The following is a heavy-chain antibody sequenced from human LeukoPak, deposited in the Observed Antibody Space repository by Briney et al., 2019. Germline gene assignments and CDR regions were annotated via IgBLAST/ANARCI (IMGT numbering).Heavy chain of an antibody. CDR2: IYYSGST. CDR3: ARGDNYYGSGSYLFDY. D-gene: IGHD3-10*01. Sequence: SETLSLTCTVSGGSISSYYWSWLRQPPGKGLEWIGYIYYSGSTNYNPSLKSRVTISVDTSKNQFSLKLSSVTAADTAVYYCARGDNYYGSGSYLFDYWGQGTLVTVSS. CDR1: GGSISSYY. V-gene: IGHV4-59*01. J-gene: IGHJ4*02.